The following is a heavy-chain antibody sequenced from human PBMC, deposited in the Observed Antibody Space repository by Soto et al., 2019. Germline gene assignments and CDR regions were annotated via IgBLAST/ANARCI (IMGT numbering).Heavy chain of an antibody. J-gene: IGHJ4*02. CDR2: VNPDARST. D-gene: IGHD2-2*01. Sequence: EVQLVESGGGLVQPGGSLRLSCVASGFTFSSYWMHWVRQAPGKGLVWVSRVNPDARSTSYVDSVKGRFTVSRDNTQNTLYLQMNSLRAEDTAVYYCTRATAVSFDYWGQGTLVTVSS. CDR3: TRATAVSFDY. V-gene: IGHV3-74*01. CDR1: GFTFSSYW.